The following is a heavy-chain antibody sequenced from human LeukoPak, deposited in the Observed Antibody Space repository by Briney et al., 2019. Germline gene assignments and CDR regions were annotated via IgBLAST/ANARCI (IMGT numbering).Heavy chain of an antibody. Sequence: SETLSLTCVVYGGSFSGYYWSWIRQPPGKGLEWIGEINHSGSTNYNPSLKSRVTISVDTSKNQFSLKLSSVTAADTAVYYCARAGGFKDLTDYWGQGTLVTVSS. CDR3: ARAGGFKDLTDY. CDR1: GGSFSGYY. D-gene: IGHD3-16*01. V-gene: IGHV4-34*01. CDR2: INHSGST. J-gene: IGHJ4*02.